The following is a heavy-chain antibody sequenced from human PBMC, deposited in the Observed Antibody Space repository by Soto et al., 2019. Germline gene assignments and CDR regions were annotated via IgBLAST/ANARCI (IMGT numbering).Heavy chain of an antibody. CDR2: ISGSGGST. CDR3: GKKGGPPPPLYGMDV. CDR1: GFTFSSYA. V-gene: IGHV3-23*01. J-gene: IGHJ6*02. Sequence: GGSLRLSCAASGFTFSSYAMSWVRQAPGKGLEWVSAISGSGGSTYYADSVKGRFTISRDNSKNTLYLQMNSLRAEDTADYYCGKKGGPPPPLYGMDVWGQGTTVTVSS. D-gene: IGHD3-16*01.